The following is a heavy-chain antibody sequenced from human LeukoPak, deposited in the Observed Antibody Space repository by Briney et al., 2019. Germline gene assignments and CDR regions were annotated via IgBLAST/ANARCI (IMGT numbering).Heavy chain of an antibody. CDR1: GGSISSGGYS. J-gene: IGHJ4*02. V-gene: IGHV4-30-4*07. CDR2: IYYSGST. D-gene: IGHD5-18*01. Sequence: PSETLSLTCAVSGGSISSGGYSWSWIRQPPGKGLEWIGYIYYSGSTYYNPSLKSRVTISVDTSKNQFSLKLSSVTAADTAVYDCARAGYSYGFDYWGQGTLVTVSS. CDR3: ARAGYSYGFDY.